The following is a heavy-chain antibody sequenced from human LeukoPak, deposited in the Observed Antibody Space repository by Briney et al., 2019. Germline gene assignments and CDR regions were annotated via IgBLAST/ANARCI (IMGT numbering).Heavy chain of an antibody. Sequence: ASVKVSCXASGYTFTGYFMHWVRQAPGQGLGWMGRINPNTGGTKYTQNLQVRVTMTRDTSISTAYMELSRLRSDDTALYYCAIAGGGSDAFDIWGHGTMVTVSS. V-gene: IGHV1-2*06. CDR3: AIAGGGSDAFDI. J-gene: IGHJ3*02. CDR2: INPNTGGT. CDR1: GYTFTGYF. D-gene: IGHD2-15*01.